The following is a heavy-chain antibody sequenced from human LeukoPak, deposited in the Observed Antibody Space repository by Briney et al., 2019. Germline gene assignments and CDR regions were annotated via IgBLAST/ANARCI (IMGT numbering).Heavy chain of an antibody. J-gene: IGHJ5*02. V-gene: IGHV4-39*07. CDR3: ARVQNYYDTSGYYSWFDP. D-gene: IGHD3-22*01. Sequence: PSETLSLTCTVSGGSISSGTYYWGWIRQPPGKGLEWIGSIYYSGSTYYNPSLKSRVTISVDTSKNQFSLKLNSVTAADTAVYYCARVQNYYDTSGYYSWFDPWGLGTLVTVSS. CDR2: IYYSGST. CDR1: GGSISSGTYY.